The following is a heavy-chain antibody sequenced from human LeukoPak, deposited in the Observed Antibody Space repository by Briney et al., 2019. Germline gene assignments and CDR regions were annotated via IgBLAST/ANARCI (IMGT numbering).Heavy chain of an antibody. D-gene: IGHD6-13*01. J-gene: IGHJ4*02. CDR2: IIPIFGTA. Sequence: SVKVSCKASGGTFSSYAISWVRQAPGQGLEWMGRIIPIFGTANYAQKFQGRVTMPRKTSTRTVYMELSSLRSEDTAVYYCAREQQLVKTFHYWGQGTLVTVSS. CDR3: AREQQLVKTFHY. V-gene: IGHV1-69*05. CDR1: GGTFSSYA.